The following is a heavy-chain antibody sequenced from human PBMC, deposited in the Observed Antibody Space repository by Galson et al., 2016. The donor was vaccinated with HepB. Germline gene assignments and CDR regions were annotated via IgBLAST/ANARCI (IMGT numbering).Heavy chain of an antibody. V-gene: IGHV1-18*04. D-gene: IGHD3-22*01. CDR2: ISPHHGDK. CDR1: GYTFDLYG. J-gene: IGHJ4*02. Sequence: SVKVSCKASGYTFDLYGVSWVRQAPGHGCEWVGWISPHHGDKKFAQKFQGRLTKTTDTSTNTAYMELRRVPIDDSAVYFCARRGHISGSPPNYSTPLSDFWGQGTLITVSS. CDR3: ARRGHISGSPPNYSTPLSDF.